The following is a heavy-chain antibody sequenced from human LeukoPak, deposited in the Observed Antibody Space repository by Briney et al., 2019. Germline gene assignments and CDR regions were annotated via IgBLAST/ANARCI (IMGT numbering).Heavy chain of an antibody. CDR3: AELGITMIGGV. Sequence: PGGSLRLSCAASGFTFSSYAMHWVRQAPGKGLEWVAVISYNGSNTYYADSVKGRFTISRDNSKNTLYLQMNSLRAEDTAVYYCAELGITMIGGVWGKGTTVTISS. J-gene: IGHJ6*04. V-gene: IGHV3-30*04. D-gene: IGHD3-10*02. CDR1: GFTFSSYA. CDR2: ISYNGSNT.